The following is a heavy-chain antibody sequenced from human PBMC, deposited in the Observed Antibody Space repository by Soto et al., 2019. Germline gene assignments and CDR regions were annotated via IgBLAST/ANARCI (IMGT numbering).Heavy chain of an antibody. V-gene: IGHV1-69*13. CDR2: IIPIFGTA. D-gene: IGHD5-12*01. CDR1: GGTFSIYA. CDR3: GMGDGYNEYYFDY. Sequence: SVKVSCKASGGTFSIYAISWVRQAPGQGLEWMGGIIPIFGTANYAQKFQGRVTITADESTSTAYMELSSLRSEDTAVYYCGMGDGYNEYYFDYWGQGTLVTVSS. J-gene: IGHJ4*02.